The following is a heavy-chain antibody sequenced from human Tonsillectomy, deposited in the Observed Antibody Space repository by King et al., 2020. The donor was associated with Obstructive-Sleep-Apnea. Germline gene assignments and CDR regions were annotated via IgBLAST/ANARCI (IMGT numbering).Heavy chain of an antibody. CDR2: ISVSGDST. J-gene: IGHJ6*02. CDR3: AKDDRHFSGSGGDYYYPYYYDLDV. CDR1: GFTFTTYG. V-gene: IGHV3-23*04. D-gene: IGHD2-21*01. Sequence: VQLVESRGGLVQPGGSLRLSCAASGFTFTTYGMHWVRQAPGEGLEWVSSISVSGDSTYYAASVKGRFTISRDNSKNTIYLQMNSLRGDDTAMYHCAKDDRHFSGSGGDYYYPYYYDLDVWGQGTTVTVSS.